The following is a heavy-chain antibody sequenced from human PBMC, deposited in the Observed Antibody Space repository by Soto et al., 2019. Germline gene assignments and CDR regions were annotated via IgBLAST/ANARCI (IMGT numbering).Heavy chain of an antibody. Sequence: QVQLVQSGAEVKKPGSSVKVSCKASGGTFSSYAISWVRQAPGQGLEWMGGIIPIFGTANYAQKFQGRVTITADESTSTAYMELSSLRSEDTAVYYCASPIDYVNRRYSYGMDVWGQGTTVTVSS. CDR2: IIPIFGTA. J-gene: IGHJ6*02. D-gene: IGHD4-17*01. CDR3: ASPIDYVNRRYSYGMDV. CDR1: GGTFSSYA. V-gene: IGHV1-69*01.